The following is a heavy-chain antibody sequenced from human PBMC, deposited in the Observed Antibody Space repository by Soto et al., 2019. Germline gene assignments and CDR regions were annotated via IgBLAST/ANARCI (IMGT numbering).Heavy chain of an antibody. CDR3: ARGVYYYDSSGYYGY. V-gene: IGHV3-21*01. CDR1: GFTFSSYS. Sequence: EVQLVESGGGLVKPGGSLRLSCAASGFTFSSYSMNWVRQAPGKGLEWVSSISSSSSYIYYADSVKGRFTSSRDNAKNSLYLPMNSLRAEDTAVYYCARGVYYYDSSGYYGYWGQGTLVTVSS. CDR2: ISSSSSYI. J-gene: IGHJ4*02. D-gene: IGHD3-22*01.